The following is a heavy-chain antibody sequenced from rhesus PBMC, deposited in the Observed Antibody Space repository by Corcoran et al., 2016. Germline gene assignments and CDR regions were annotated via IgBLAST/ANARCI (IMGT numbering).Heavy chain of an antibody. CDR1: GYSTSCNY. CDR3: ASFRVPYCTGSGCYDGFDY. J-gene: IGHJ4*01. D-gene: IGHD2-21*01. V-gene: IGHV4S14*01. CDR2: IYGSGGSN. Sequence: QLQLQESGPGLVKPSETLSLTCAVSGYSTSCNYWTWIRQPPGKGLEWRGSIYGSGGSNYLNPSLKSRVTLSVDTSKNQFSLKLSSVTAADTAVYYCASFRVPYCTGSGCYDGFDYWGQGVLVTVSS.